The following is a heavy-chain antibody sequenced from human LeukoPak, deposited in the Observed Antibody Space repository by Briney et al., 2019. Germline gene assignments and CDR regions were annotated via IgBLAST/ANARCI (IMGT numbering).Heavy chain of an antibody. CDR1: GFTVSSNY. D-gene: IGHD3-10*01. Sequence: PGGSLRLSCAASGFTVSSNYLSWVPQAPGKGLEWVSVIYSGGTTYYADSVKGRFTISRDDSKNTLYLQMNSLRAEDTAVYYCARNYWGSGGFDFWGQGTLVTVSS. CDR2: IYSGGTT. CDR3: ARNYWGSGGFDF. J-gene: IGHJ4*02. V-gene: IGHV3-66*01.